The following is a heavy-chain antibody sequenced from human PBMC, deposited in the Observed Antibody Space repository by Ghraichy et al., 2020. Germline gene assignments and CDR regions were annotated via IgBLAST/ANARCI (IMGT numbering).Heavy chain of an antibody. CDR2: ISGSGGST. Sequence: GGSLRLSCAASGFTFSSYAMSWVRQAPGKGLEWVSAISGSGGSTYYADSVKGRFTISRDNSKNTLYLQMNSLRAEDTAVYYCAKDLGSSSWTGDWFDPWGQGTLVTVSS. CDR3: AKDLGSSSWTGDWFDP. D-gene: IGHD6-13*01. V-gene: IGHV3-23*01. J-gene: IGHJ5*02. CDR1: GFTFSSYA.